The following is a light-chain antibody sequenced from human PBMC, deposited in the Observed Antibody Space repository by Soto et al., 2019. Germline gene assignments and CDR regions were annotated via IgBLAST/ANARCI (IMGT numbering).Light chain of an antibody. V-gene: IGKV4-1*01. CDR1: QSVLYSSNNENY. Sequence: DIVMTQSPDSLAVSLGERATINCKSSQSVLYSSNNENYLAWYQQKPGQPPKLLIYWASTRESGVPDRFSGSGSGTDFTLTINSLKAEDVAVYYCQQYYSLPFTFGGGTKVEIK. CDR3: QQYYSLPFT. CDR2: WAS. J-gene: IGKJ4*01.